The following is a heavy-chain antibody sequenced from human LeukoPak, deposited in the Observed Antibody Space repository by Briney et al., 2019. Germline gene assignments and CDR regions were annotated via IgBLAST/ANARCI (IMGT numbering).Heavy chain of an antibody. CDR1: GFTFDDYA. CDR3: AKDVADADRPSDAFDI. D-gene: IGHD6-13*01. V-gene: IGHV3-9*01. J-gene: IGHJ3*02. CDR2: ISWNSGSI. Sequence: GGSLRLPCAASGFTFDDYAMHWVRQAPGKGLEWVSGISWNSGSIGYADSVKGRFTISRENAKNSLYLQMNSLRAEDTALYYCAKDVADADRPSDAFDIWGQRTMVTVSS.